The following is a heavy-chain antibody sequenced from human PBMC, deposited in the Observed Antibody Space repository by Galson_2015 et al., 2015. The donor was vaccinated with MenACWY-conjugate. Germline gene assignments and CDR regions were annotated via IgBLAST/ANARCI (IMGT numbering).Heavy chain of an antibody. CDR3: ARGHYGMDV. Sequence: SLRLSCAASGFTFRNYWMTWVRQAPGKGLERVASIKKDGSEKYYVDSVKGRFTISRDNAKNSLYLEMNSLRVEDTAVYSCARGHYGMDVWGQWTTVTASS. CDR1: GFTFRNYW. V-gene: IGHV3-7*03. CDR2: IKKDGSEK. J-gene: IGHJ6*02.